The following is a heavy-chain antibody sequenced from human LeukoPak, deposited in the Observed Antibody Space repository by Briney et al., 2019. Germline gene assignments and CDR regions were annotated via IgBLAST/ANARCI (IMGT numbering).Heavy chain of an antibody. CDR1: VFTFSSSA. CDR3: ARGAWRWEMATSTFDY. J-gene: IGHJ4*02. D-gene: IGHD5-24*01. V-gene: IGHV3-30*04. CDR2: ISYDGSNK. Sequence: GGSLRLSCAASVFTFSSSAMYCAREAPGKGLGWVADISYDGSNKYYAASVKGRFTISRDNSKNTLYLQMNSLRAEDTAVCYCARGAWRWEMATSTFDYWGQGTLVTVSS.